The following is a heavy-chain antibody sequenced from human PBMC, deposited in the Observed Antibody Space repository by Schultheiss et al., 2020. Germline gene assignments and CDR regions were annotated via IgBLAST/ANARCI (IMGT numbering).Heavy chain of an antibody. J-gene: IGHJ4*02. CDR1: GGSITSGGYY. V-gene: IGHV4-39*01. CDR2: IYYSGST. CDR3: ARGPRITMIVVPFRY. Sequence: SATLSLTCTVSGGSITSGGYYWSWIRQHPGKGLEWIGTIYYSGSTYYNPSLKSRVTISVDTSKNQFSLKLSSVTAADTAVYYCARGPRITMIVVPFRYWGKGTLVNGYS. D-gene: IGHD3-22*01.